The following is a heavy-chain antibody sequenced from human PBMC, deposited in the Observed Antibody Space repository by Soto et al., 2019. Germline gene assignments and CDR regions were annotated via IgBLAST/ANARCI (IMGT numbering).Heavy chain of an antibody. CDR1: GYTFTKYW. Sequence: EVQLVQSGAEVKKTGESLKISCQASGYTFTKYWVGWVRQMPGKGLEWMGIIYPDDSDTRYSPSFQGHVAISADKSISTAYLQWSSLKASDSATSYCARRDMLTGYVYFDYWGQGTQVTVSS. D-gene: IGHD3-9*01. V-gene: IGHV5-51*03. J-gene: IGHJ4*02. CDR3: ARRDMLTGYVYFDY. CDR2: IYPDDSDT.